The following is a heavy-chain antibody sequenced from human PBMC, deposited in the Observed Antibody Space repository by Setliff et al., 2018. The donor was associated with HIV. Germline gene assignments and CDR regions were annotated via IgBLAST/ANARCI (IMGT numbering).Heavy chain of an antibody. CDR3: ASGEYSYGYRFDY. D-gene: IGHD5-18*01. CDR1: GGSISGYY. V-gene: IGHV4-59*01. CDR2: IYYIGNT. J-gene: IGHJ4*02. Sequence: SETLSLTCTVSGGSISGYYWSWIRQPPGKGLEWIGYIYYIGNTNYNPSLKGRVTLSVDTSKNQLSLKLSSVTAADTAVYYCASGEYSYGYRFDYWGQGTLVTVSS.